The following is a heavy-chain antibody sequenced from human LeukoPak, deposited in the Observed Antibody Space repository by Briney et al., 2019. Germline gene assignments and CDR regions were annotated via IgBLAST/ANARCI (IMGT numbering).Heavy chain of an antibody. CDR2: IYYSGST. CDR3: AREFTDVCWGRSRSAGLYISYYP. Sequence: SETLSLTCTVSGGSISSYYWSWIRQPPGKGLEWIAYIYYSGSTNYNPSLKSRVTISVDTSKNQFSLKLITGTAADAPVNECAREFTDVCWGRSRSAGLYISYYPWGQAPVVTVSS. J-gene: IGHJ5*02. V-gene: IGHV4-59*01. CDR1: GGSISSYY. D-gene: IGHD3-16*01.